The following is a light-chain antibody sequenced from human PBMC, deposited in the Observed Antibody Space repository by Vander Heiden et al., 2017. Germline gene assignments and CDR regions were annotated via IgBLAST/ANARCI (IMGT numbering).Light chain of an antibody. CDR1: QSVLYSSNNKNY. J-gene: IGKJ5*01. V-gene: IGKV4-1*01. CDR3: QQYYSTPT. CDR2: WAS. Sequence: DIVMTQSLDSLAVSLGERATINCKSSQSVLYSSNNKNYLAWYQQKPGQPPTLLIYWASTRESGVPDRFSGSGSGTDFTLTISSLQAEDVAVYYCQQYYSTPTFGQGTRLEIK.